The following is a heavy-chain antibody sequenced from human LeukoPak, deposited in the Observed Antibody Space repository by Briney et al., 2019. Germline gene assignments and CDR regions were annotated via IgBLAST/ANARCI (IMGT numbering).Heavy chain of an antibody. J-gene: IGHJ3*02. CDR3: AKGNWGSAFDT. CDR2: ITWNSGST. Sequence: PGGSLRLSCAASGFTFNDYTMHWVRQAPGKGLEWVSGITWNSGSTDYADSVDGRFTISRDNAKNSLYLQMNSLRPEDTAFYYCAKGNWGSAFDTWGQGTLVTVSS. D-gene: IGHD7-27*01. V-gene: IGHV3-9*01. CDR1: GFTFNDYT.